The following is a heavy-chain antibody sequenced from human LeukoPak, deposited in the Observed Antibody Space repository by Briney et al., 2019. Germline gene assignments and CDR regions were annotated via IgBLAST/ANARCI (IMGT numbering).Heavy chain of an antibody. J-gene: IGHJ4*02. CDR3: ASMVRGAITEPPDY. D-gene: IGHD3-10*01. V-gene: IGHV3-23*01. Sequence: GGSLRLSCAASGFTFSSYAMSWVRQAPGKGLDWVSSVSGSGGTTYYADSVKGRFTISRDNSKNTLYLQMNSLRAEDTAVYYCASMVRGAITEPPDYWGQGTLVTVSS. CDR1: GFTFSSYA. CDR2: VSGSGGTT.